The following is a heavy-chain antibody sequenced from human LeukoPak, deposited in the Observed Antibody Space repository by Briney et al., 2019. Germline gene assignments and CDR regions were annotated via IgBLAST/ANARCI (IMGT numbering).Heavy chain of an antibody. CDR2: ISYDGSNK. CDR1: GFTFSSYA. Sequence: GRSLRLSCAASGFTFSSYAMHWVRQAPGKGLGWVAVISYDGSNKYYADSVKGRFTISRDNSKNTLYLQMNSLRAEDTAVYYCARGSVQYSSSSSYYYYYMDVWGKGTTVTVSS. D-gene: IGHD6-6*01. V-gene: IGHV3-30-3*01. J-gene: IGHJ6*03. CDR3: ARGSVQYSSSSSYYYYYMDV.